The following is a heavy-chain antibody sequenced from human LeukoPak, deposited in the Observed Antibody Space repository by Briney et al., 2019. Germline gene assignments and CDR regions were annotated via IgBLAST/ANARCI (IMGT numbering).Heavy chain of an antibody. CDR3: ERDRSHLGY. Sequence: GGSLRLSCEASGFTFSSYWMTWVRQAQGKGLEWVTNIKQDESQKYYVDSVKGRFTISRDNAKNSLYLQMNSLRDEDTAVYYCERDRSHLGYWGQGTRVTVSS. CDR2: IKQDESQK. J-gene: IGHJ4*02. D-gene: IGHD1-26*01. CDR1: GFTFSSYW. V-gene: IGHV3-7*01.